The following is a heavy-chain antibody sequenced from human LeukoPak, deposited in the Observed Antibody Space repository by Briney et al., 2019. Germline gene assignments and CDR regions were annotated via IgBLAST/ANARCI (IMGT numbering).Heavy chain of an antibody. J-gene: IGHJ4*02. Sequence: GGSLRLSCAAFGFTVDDYAMHWVRQAPGKGLEWVSGISWNSGSIGYADSVKGRFTISRDNAKNSLYLQMNSLRAEDTALYYCAKAEGSGWPNFYFDYWGQGTLVTVSS. V-gene: IGHV3-9*01. CDR2: ISWNSGSI. CDR3: AKAEGSGWPNFYFDY. CDR1: GFTVDDYA. D-gene: IGHD6-19*01.